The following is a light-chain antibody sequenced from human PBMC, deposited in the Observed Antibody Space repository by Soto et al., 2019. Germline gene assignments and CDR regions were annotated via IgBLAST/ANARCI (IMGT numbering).Light chain of an antibody. V-gene: IGLV2-11*01. CDR1: SSDVGTYNY. CDR2: DVS. J-gene: IGLJ2*01. CDR3: CSYVGSYTSV. Sequence: QSVLTQPRSVSGSPGQSVTISCTGTSSDVGTYNYVSWYQQHPGKAPKLMIYDVSQRPSGFPDRFSGSKSGNTASLTISGLQAEDESDYYCCSYVGSYTSVFGGGTKVTVL.